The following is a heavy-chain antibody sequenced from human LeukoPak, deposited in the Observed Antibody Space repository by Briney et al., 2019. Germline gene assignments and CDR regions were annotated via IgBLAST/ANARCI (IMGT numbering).Heavy chain of an antibody. V-gene: IGHV3-74*01. J-gene: IGHJ4*02. CDR3: ARGHYYDSSGLDY. CDR2: INSDGSST. D-gene: IGHD3-22*01. CDR1: GFTFSSYW. Sequence: PGESLRLSCAASGFTFSSYWMHWVRQAPGKGLVWVSRINSDGSSTSYADSVKGRFTISRDNAKNTLYLQMNSLRAEDTAVYYCARGHYYDSSGLDYWGQGTLVTVSS.